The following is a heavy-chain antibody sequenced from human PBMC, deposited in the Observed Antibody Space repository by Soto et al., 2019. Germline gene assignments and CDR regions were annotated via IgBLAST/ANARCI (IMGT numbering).Heavy chain of an antibody. CDR2: IYPGDFDT. D-gene: IGHD4-4*01. CDR1: GYTFSRYW. V-gene: IGHV5-51*01. Sequence: PGESLKISCKASGYTFSRYWIAWVRQMPGKGLDWMGIIYPGDFDTKYSPSLQGQVTISADKSISTAYLQWSSLKASDTAMYYCARQVGNYDASGWSYYYYYGMDVWGQGTTVTVSS. CDR3: ARQVGNYDASGWSYYYYYGMDV. J-gene: IGHJ6*02.